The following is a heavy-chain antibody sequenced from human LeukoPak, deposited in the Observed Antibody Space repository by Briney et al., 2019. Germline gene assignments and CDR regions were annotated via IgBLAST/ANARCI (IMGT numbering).Heavy chain of an antibody. J-gene: IGHJ4*02. CDR3: ASSSWPRGALGY. CDR1: GYTFTSYG. V-gene: IGHV1-18*01. D-gene: IGHD6-13*01. Sequence: ASVKVSCKASGYTFTSYGISWVRQAPGQGLEWMGWISAYNGNTNYAQKLQGRVTMTTDTSTSTAYMELRSLRSDDTAVYYCASSSWPRGALGYWGQGTLVTVSS. CDR2: ISAYNGNT.